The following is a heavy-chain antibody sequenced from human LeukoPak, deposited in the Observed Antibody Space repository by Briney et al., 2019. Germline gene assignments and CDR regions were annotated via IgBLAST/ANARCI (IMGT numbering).Heavy chain of an antibody. V-gene: IGHV4-34*01. D-gene: IGHD3-10*01. Sequence: SETLSLTCGVYGGSFSGYYWGWSRQPPGKGREWIGEINHSGSTNYNPSLKSRVTISVDPSKNQFSLQLSSVTAADTAVYYCARLLLWFGTSKTGTDYWGQGTLVTVSS. CDR2: INHSGST. CDR1: GGSFSGYY. J-gene: IGHJ4*02. CDR3: ARLLLWFGTSKTGTDY.